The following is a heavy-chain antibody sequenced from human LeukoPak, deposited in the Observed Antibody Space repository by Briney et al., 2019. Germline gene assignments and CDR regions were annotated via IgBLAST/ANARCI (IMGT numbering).Heavy chain of an antibody. CDR3: ARDRYYASGSYNWFDP. CDR2: ISTSSSYT. CDR1: GFTFSDYS. V-gene: IGHV3-11*05. Sequence: GESLRLSCAASGFTFSDYSMSWIRQAPGKGLEWVSYISTSSSYTNYADSVKGRFTISRDNAKNSLYLQMNSLRAEDTAVYYCARDRYYASGSYNWFDPWGQGTLVTVSS. J-gene: IGHJ5*02. D-gene: IGHD3-10*01.